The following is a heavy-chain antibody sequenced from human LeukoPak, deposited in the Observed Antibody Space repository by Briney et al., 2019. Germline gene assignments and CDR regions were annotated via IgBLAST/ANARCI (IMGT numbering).Heavy chain of an antibody. CDR3: ALGPYYYDSSGLFDP. J-gene: IGHJ5*02. CDR1: GFSITYRY. CDR2: ITPFNGNT. Sequence: GASVKVSCKASGFSITYRYLHWVRQAPGQALEWMGWITPFNGNTNYAQKFQVRVTITRDRSMSTAYMELSSLRSEDTAMYYCALGPYYYDSSGLFDPWGQGTLVTVSS. D-gene: IGHD3-22*01. V-gene: IGHV1-45*02.